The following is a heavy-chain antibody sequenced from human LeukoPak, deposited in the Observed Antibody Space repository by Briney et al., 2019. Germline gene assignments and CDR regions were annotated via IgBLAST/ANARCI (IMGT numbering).Heavy chain of an antibody. CDR2: IYTSGST. Sequence: PSQTLSLTCTVSGGSISSGDYYWSWIRQPAGKGLEWIGRIYTSGSTNYNPSLKSRVTISVDTSKNQFSLKLSSVTAADTAVYYCARGYCSGGSCYRPRYDAFDIWGQGTMVTVSS. V-gene: IGHV4-61*02. CDR1: GGSISSGDYY. D-gene: IGHD2-15*01. CDR3: ARGYCSGGSCYRPRYDAFDI. J-gene: IGHJ3*02.